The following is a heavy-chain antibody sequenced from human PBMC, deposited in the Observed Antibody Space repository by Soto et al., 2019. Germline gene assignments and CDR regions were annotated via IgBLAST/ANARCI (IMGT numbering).Heavy chain of an antibody. D-gene: IGHD3-10*01. CDR1: GFTFSSYA. Sequence: EVQLLESGGDLVQPGGSLRLSCAASGFTFSSYAMSWVRQAPGKGLEWVAAIGGTDGKTYYADSVKGRFTISRDNSENPLYRQMSRLRAEDTAVYFCAKGMFSSSPAAAGSFDYWGQGALVTVSS. CDR2: IGGTDGKT. J-gene: IGHJ4*02. CDR3: AKGMFSSSPAAAGSFDY. V-gene: IGHV3-23*01.